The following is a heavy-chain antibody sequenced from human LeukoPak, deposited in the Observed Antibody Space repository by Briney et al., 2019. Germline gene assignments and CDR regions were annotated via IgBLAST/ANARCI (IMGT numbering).Heavy chain of an antibody. CDR1: GGSISSSSYY. CDR3: ATLRLRNGSGSYYVDY. J-gene: IGHJ4*02. V-gene: IGHV4-39*01. D-gene: IGHD3-10*01. CDR2: MYYGGST. Sequence: SETLSLTCTVSGGSISSSSYYWGWIRQPPGKGLEWIGSMYYGGSTYYNPSLKSRVTISVDTSKNQFSLKLSSVTAADTAVYYCATLRLRNGSGSYYVDYWGQGTLVTVSS.